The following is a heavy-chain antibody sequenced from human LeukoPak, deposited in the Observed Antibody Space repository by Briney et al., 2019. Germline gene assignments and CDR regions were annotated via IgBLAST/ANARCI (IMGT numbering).Heavy chain of an antibody. CDR2: IYYSGST. J-gene: IGHJ4*02. Sequence: SETLSLTCTVSGGSISSYYWSWIRQPPGKGLEWIGYIYYSGSTNYKPSLKSRVTISVDTSKNQFSLTLSSVTAAATALYYCARAASNWGNFDYWGQGTLVTVSS. CDR3: ARAASNWGNFDY. V-gene: IGHV4-59*01. CDR1: GGSISSYY. D-gene: IGHD7-27*01.